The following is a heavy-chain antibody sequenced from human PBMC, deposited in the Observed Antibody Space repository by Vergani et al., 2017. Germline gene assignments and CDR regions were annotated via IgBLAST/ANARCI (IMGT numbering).Heavy chain of an antibody. V-gene: IGHV4-31*03. CDR2: IYYSGTT. CDR1: GAYVGSGGYY. Sequence: QVQLQESGPGLVKASQTLSLTCSVSGAYVGSGGYYWSWVRQRPGMGLDWIGYIYYSGTTYYNPSLESRLTISLDTSENHLSLKLNSVTAADTAVYYCARGSRAEGGSGHDKWGQGTLVTVSS. D-gene: IGHD6-13*01. CDR3: ARGSRAEGGSGHDK. J-gene: IGHJ4*02.